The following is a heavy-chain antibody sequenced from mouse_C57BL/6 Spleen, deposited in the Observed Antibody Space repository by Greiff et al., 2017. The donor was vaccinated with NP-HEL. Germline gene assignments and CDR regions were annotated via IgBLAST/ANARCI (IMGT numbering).Heavy chain of an antibody. Sequence: QVQLQQSGAELVKPGASVKLSCKASGYTFTEYTIHWVKQRSGQGLEWIGWFYPGSGSIKYNEKVKDKATLTADNSSSTVYMELSRLTSEDSAVYFCARQAAMLTTVVATSFDYWGQGTTLTVSS. CDR2: FYPGSGSI. CDR3: ARQAAMLTTVVATSFDY. J-gene: IGHJ2*01. CDR1: GYTFTEYT. V-gene: IGHV1-62-2*01. D-gene: IGHD1-1*01.